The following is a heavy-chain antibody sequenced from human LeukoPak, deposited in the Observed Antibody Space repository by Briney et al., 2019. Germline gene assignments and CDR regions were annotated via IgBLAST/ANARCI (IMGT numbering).Heavy chain of an antibody. V-gene: IGHV4-30-4*01. J-gene: IGHJ5*02. CDR2: MYYSGST. CDR1: GGSISSGDYY. D-gene: IGHD3-22*01. CDR3: ARPYYYDSRIDP. Sequence: SETLSLTCTVSGGSISSGDYYWSWIRQPPGKGLEWIAYMYYSGSTYYNPSLKSRVTMSADTSKNQLSLKLSSVTAAGTAVYYCARPYYYDSRIDPWGQGILVTVSS.